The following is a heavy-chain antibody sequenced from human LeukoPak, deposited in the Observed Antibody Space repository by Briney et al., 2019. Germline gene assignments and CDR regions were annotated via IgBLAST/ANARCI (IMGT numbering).Heavy chain of an antibody. Sequence: SETLSLTCTVSGYSISSGYYWGWIRQPPGKGLEWIGSIYHSGSTYYNPSLKSRVTISVDTSKNQFSLKLSSVTAADTAVYYCARDSLGSQNFDYWGQGTLVTVSS. V-gene: IGHV4-38-2*02. CDR2: IYHSGST. J-gene: IGHJ4*02. D-gene: IGHD3-16*01. CDR3: ARDSLGSQNFDY. CDR1: GYSISSGYY.